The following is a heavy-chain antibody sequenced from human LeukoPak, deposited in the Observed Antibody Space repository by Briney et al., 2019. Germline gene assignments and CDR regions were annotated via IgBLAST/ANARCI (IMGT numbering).Heavy chain of an antibody. CDR2: IYHSGSA. J-gene: IGHJ6*03. D-gene: IGHD3-3*01. CDR1: GGSISSGGYY. V-gene: IGHV4-30-2*01. Sequence: TSETLSLTCTVSGGSISSGGYYWSWIRQPPGKGLEWIGYIYHSGSAYYNPSLKSRVTISVDRSKNQFSLKLSSVTAADTAVYYCARMIKGYDFWSGYNSYYYYYMDVWGKGTTVTVSS. CDR3: ARMIKGYDFWSGYNSYYYYYMDV.